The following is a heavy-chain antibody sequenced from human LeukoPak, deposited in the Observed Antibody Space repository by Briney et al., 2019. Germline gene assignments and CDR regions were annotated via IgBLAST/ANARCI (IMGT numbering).Heavy chain of an antibody. CDR3: ARHNNQDIVVVPANYYYYYYGMDV. J-gene: IGHJ6*02. CDR2: IYYTGSA. V-gene: IGHV4-59*08. CDR1: GAPITRYY. Sequence: PSETLSLTCTVSGAPITRYYWSWIRQPPGKGLEWIGYIYYTGSANYNPSLKSRVSISVDTSKNQFSLKLSSVTAADTAVYYCARHNNQDIVVVPANYYYYYYGMDVWGQGTTVTVSS. D-gene: IGHD2-2*01.